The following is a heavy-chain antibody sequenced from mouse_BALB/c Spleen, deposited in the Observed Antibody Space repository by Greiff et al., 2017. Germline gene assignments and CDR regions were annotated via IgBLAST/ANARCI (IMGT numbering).Heavy chain of an antibody. V-gene: IGHV5-17*02. J-gene: IGHJ4*01. CDR2: ISSGSSTI. CDR1: GFTFSSFG. CDR3: ARFGYYGNYGYYAMDY. D-gene: IGHD2-1*01. Sequence: EVQRVESGGGLVQPGGSRKLSCAASGFTFSSFGMHWVRQAPEKGLEWVAYISSGSSTIYYADTVKGRFTISRDNPKNTLFLQMTSLRSEDTAMYYCARFGYYGNYGYYAMDYWGQGTSVTVSS.